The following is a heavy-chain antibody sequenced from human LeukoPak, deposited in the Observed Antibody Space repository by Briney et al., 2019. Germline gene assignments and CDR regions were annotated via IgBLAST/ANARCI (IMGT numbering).Heavy chain of an antibody. CDR3: ARDSVYATNWYDP. D-gene: IGHD2-8*01. CDR1: DASISSSN. J-gene: IGHJ5*02. CDR2: ITFSGGT. Sequence: SETLSLTCTVSDASISSSNWNWIRQAPGKGLESIGYITFSGGTNYNPSLGSRVTISLDMSKNQFSLKLTSVTAADTAIYYCARDSVYATNWYDPWGQGTLVSVSS. V-gene: IGHV4-59*01.